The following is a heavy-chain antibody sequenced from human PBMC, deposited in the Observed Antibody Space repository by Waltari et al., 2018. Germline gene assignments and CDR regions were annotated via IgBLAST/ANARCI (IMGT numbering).Heavy chain of an antibody. Sequence: QVQLVQSGAEVKKPGASVKVSCKASGYTFTSYGISWVRQAPGQGLEWMGWISAYNGNTNYEQKLQGRVTMTTDTSTSTAYMELRSLRSDDTAVYYCARDRSPYYDFWRGIIGDYYMDVWGKGTTVTISS. V-gene: IGHV1-18*01. J-gene: IGHJ6*03. CDR2: ISAYNGNT. CDR1: GYTFTSYG. D-gene: IGHD3-3*01. CDR3: ARDRSPYYDFWRGIIGDYYMDV.